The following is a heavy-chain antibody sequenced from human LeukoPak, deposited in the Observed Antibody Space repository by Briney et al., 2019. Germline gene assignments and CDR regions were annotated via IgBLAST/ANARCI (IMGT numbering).Heavy chain of an antibody. CDR1: GFTFSSYA. CDR3: ADGRAPGTRGGISDY. D-gene: IGHD3-10*02. CDR2: ISYEGSNK. Sequence: PGRSLRLSCAASGFTFSSYAMHWVRQAPGKGREWVAVISYEGSNKYYANSVKSRFTISRDNSKNTMYLKMNSLRDEDTAVYYCADGRAPGTRGGISDYWGQGTLVTVSS. J-gene: IGHJ4*02. V-gene: IGHV3-30*01.